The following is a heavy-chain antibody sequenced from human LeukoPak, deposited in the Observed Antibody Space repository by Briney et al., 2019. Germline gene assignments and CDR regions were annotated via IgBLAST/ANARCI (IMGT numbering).Heavy chain of an antibody. J-gene: IGHJ4*02. CDR2: INQDGSQK. D-gene: IGHD2-2*01. Sequence: PGGSLRLSCAVSGFTVSDNYMSRVRQAPGKGLEWVANINQDGSQKNDVDSLEGRFTVSRDNAKNSLYLQMNGLRAEDTAVYYCVRESRSSSDSRWGQGTLVTVSS. CDR1: GFTVSDNY. V-gene: IGHV3-7*01. CDR3: VRESRSSSDSR.